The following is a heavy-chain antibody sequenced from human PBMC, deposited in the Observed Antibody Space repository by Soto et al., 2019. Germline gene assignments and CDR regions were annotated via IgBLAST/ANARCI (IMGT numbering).Heavy chain of an antibody. Sequence: ASVKVSCKASGYTFTSYGISWVRQAPGQGLEWMGWISAYNGNTNYAQKLQGRVTMTTDTSTSTAYMELRSLRSDDTAVYYCATVYCSRTSCYGDYYYYGMDVWGQGTTVTVSS. CDR3: ATVYCSRTSCYGDYYYYGMDV. CDR1: GYTFTSYG. CDR2: ISAYNGNT. V-gene: IGHV1-18*04. D-gene: IGHD2-2*01. J-gene: IGHJ6*02.